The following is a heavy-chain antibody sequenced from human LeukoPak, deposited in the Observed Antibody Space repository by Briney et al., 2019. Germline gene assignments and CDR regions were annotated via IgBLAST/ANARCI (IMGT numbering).Heavy chain of an antibody. Sequence: GSLRLSCAASGFTFSSSSMNWVRQAPGKGLEWVSYISSSSSTIHYAESVKGRFTISRDNAKNSLYLQMNSLRGEDTAVYYCAREMAHYFDSSGYSFWGQGTLVTVSS. J-gene: IGHJ4*02. CDR1: GFTFSSSS. CDR2: ISSSSSTI. D-gene: IGHD3-22*01. CDR3: AREMAHYFDSSGYSF. V-gene: IGHV3-48*04.